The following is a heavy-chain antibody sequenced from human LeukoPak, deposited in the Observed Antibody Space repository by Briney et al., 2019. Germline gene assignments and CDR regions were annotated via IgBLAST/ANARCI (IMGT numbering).Heavy chain of an antibody. CDR2: ITDNGGTR. CDR1: GFTFSTFT. Sequence: GGSLRLSCAASGFTFSTFTMHWVRQAPGKGLEYVSGITDNGGTRNYANSVKGRFTISRDNSKNTLYLQMGSLRPDDMAVYYCAIQISGCVYWGQGPLVTVSS. J-gene: IGHJ4*02. D-gene: IGHD6-19*01. CDR3: AIQISGCVY. V-gene: IGHV3-64*01.